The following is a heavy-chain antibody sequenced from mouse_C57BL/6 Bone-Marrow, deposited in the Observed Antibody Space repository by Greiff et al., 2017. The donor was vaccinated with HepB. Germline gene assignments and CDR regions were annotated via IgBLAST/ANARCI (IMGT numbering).Heavy chain of an antibody. J-gene: IGHJ1*03. CDR2: IYPGSGST. CDR3: ARKDYYGSSFWYFDV. D-gene: IGHD1-1*01. Sequence: QVQLQQPGAELVKPGASVKMSCKASGYTFTSYWLTWVKQRPGQGLEWIGDIYPGSGSTNYNEKFKSKATLTVDTSSSTAYMQLSSLTSEDSAVYYCARKDYYGSSFWYFDVWGTGTTVTVSS. CDR1: GYTFTSYW. V-gene: IGHV1-55*01.